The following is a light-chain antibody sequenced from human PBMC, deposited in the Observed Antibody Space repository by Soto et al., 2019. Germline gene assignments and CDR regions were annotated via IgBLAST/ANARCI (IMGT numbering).Light chain of an antibody. CDR1: QTIDTY. V-gene: IGKV1-39*01. Sequence: DIQLTQSPSSLSASVGDRVTITCQASQTIDTYVNWYQHKPGTAPKVLIYAATYLQNGVPSRFSGTGSGADFTLTISSLQPEDFATYYCQQNFNFPRTFRQGTKVDIK. J-gene: IGKJ1*01. CDR2: AAT. CDR3: QQNFNFPRT.